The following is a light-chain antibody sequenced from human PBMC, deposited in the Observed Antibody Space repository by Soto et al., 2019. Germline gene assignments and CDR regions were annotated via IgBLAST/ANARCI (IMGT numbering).Light chain of an antibody. CDR1: SSDVGGYNY. CDR3: RSYTSSSTQV. J-gene: IGLJ1*01. CDR2: DVS. Sequence: QSALTQPASVSGSPGQSITISCTGTSSDVGGYNYVSWYQQHPGKAPKLMIYDVSNRPSGVSNRFSGSKSGNTASLTISGLQAEDEDYYYCRSYTSSSTQVFGTGTKVTVL. V-gene: IGLV2-14*01.